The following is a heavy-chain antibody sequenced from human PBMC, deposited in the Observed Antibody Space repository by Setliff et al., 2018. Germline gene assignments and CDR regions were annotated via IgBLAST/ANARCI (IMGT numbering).Heavy chain of an antibody. CDR3: ERLVRYCSTTSCQRTSGDDF. CDR2: ISPYTGNT. Sequence: ASVKVSCKVSGDTFNTYTLSWVRQAPGQGLEWMGWISPYTGNTFYAPQFQGRVIMTTDTSAKTAYMDLRSLRSDDTAVYYCERLVRYCSTTSCQRTSGDDFWGLGTLVTVSS. D-gene: IGHD2-2*01. V-gene: IGHV1-18*01. J-gene: IGHJ4*02. CDR1: GDTFNTYT.